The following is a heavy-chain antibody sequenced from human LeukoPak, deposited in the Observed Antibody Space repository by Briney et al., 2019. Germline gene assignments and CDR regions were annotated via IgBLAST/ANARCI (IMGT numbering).Heavy chain of an antibody. J-gene: IGHJ4*02. V-gene: IGHV3-33*07. D-gene: IGHD3-16*01. CDR3: ARSNNGGWGYCDY. Sequence: GGSLRLSCAASGFTFRTYWMSWVRQAPGKGLEWVAVIWYDGSNKYYADSVKGRLTISRDNSKNTLYVQMSSLRAEDTAVYYCARSNNGGWGYCDYWGQGSLVTVSS. CDR2: IWYDGSNK. CDR1: GFTFRTYW.